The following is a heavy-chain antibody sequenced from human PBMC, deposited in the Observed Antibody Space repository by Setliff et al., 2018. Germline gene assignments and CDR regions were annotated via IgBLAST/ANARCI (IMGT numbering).Heavy chain of an antibody. V-gene: IGHV4-59*01. J-gene: IGHJ3*02. CDR2: IYHSGTT. D-gene: IGHD1-1*01. Sequence: SETLSLTCTVSGGSISSYYWSWIRQTPGKGLEWIGYIYHSGTTNYNPSLKRRVTMSVGTSRNHFSLNLTSVTAADTAVYYCARDGMERHLDAFDIWGQGTLVTVSS. CDR1: GGSISSYY. CDR3: ARDGMERHLDAFDI.